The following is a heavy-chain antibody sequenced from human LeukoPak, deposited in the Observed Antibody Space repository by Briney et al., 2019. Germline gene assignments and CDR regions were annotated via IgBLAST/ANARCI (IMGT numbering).Heavy chain of an antibody. CDR1: GGSFSGYY. V-gene: IGHV4-34*01. CDR3: ARGRFLTFPRSYSFDY. J-gene: IGHJ4*02. CDR2: INHSGST. D-gene: IGHD3-3*02. Sequence: SETLSLTCAVYGGSFSGYYWSWIRQPPGKGLEWIGEINHSGSTNYNPSLKSRVTISVDTSKNQFSLKLSSVTAADTAVYYCARGRFLTFPRSYSFDYWGQGTLVTVSS.